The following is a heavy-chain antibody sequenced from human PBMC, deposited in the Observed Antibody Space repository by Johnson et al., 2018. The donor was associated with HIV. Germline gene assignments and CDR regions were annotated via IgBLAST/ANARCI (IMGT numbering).Heavy chain of an antibody. D-gene: IGHD1-1*01. Sequence: QVQLVESGGGVVQPGRSLRLSCAASGFTFSTYGMHWVRQAPGKGLEWVAFIRYDGSNKYYVDYVKGRFTISRDNSKNTLYLQMNSLRGEDTAVYYCAKASHWAFDIWGQGTMVTVSS. J-gene: IGHJ3*02. CDR2: IRYDGSNK. CDR3: AKASHWAFDI. V-gene: IGHV3-30*02. CDR1: GFTFSTYG.